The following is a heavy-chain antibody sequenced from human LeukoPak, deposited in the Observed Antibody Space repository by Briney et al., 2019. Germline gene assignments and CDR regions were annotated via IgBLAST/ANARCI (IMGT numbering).Heavy chain of an antibody. V-gene: IGHV1-18*01. Sequence: ASVKVSCKASGYTFTNYGISRVRQAPGQGLEWMGWISAYNGNTNYAQKLQGRVTMTTDTSTSTAYMELRSLRSDDTAVYYCARTYCSSTSCYVRLGGWLEYWGQGTLVTVSS. D-gene: IGHD2-2*01. J-gene: IGHJ4*02. CDR3: ARTYCSSTSCYVRLGGWLEY. CDR1: GYTFTNYG. CDR2: ISAYNGNT.